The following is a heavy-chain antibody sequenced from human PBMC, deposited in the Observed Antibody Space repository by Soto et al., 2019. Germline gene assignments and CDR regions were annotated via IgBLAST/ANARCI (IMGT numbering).Heavy chain of an antibody. Sequence: GGSLRLSCAASGFTFSSYSMNWVRQAPGKGLEWVSYISSSSSTIYYADSVKGRFTISRDNAKNSLYLQMNSLRDEDTAVYYCASGYCTSTSCYPSWFDPWGQGTLVTVSS. CDR1: GFTFSSYS. CDR3: ASGYCTSTSCYPSWFDP. J-gene: IGHJ5*02. CDR2: ISSSSSTI. D-gene: IGHD2-2*01. V-gene: IGHV3-48*02.